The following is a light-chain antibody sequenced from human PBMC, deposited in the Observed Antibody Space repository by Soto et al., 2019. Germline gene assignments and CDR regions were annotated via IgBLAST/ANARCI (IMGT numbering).Light chain of an antibody. CDR1: QSVSSSY. Sequence: EIVLTQSPGTLSLSPGERATLSCRASQSVSSSYLAWYQQKPGQAPRLLIYGASSRATGIPDRFSGSGSGTDFSLIIIRLEPEDFAVYYCQHYGSSPQFTFGPGTKVDIK. CDR3: QHYGSSPQFT. CDR2: GAS. J-gene: IGKJ3*01. V-gene: IGKV3-20*01.